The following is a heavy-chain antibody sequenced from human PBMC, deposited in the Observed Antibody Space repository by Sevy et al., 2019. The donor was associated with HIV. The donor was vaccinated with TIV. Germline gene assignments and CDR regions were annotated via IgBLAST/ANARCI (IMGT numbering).Heavy chain of an antibody. CDR2: IYYTGST. J-gene: IGHJ5*02. V-gene: IGHV4-59*01. CDR1: GGSISAYY. D-gene: IGHD5-12*01. Sequence: SETLSLTCTVFGGSISAYYWSWIRQSPEKGLQYIGYIYYTGSTNYNPSLKSRVTISVDTSKNQFSRRLTPVTAADTAIYYCARAPPVRSGDDALNWFDPWGQGTLVTVSS. CDR3: ARAPPVRSGDDALNWFDP.